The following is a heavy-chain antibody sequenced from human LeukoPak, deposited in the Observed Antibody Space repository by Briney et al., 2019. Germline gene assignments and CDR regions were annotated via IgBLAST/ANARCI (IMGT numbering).Heavy chain of an antibody. D-gene: IGHD6-13*01. Sequence: GGSLRLSCAASGFTFSTYAMHWVRQAPGKGLEWVAFTSFDESNKLYADSVEGRFTISRDNSKNTLYLQMNSLRAEDTAVYYCARDSGYSRGGEYFQHWGQGTLVTVSS. CDR2: TSFDESNK. CDR1: GFTFSTYA. CDR3: ARDSGYSRGGEYFQH. V-gene: IGHV3-30-3*01. J-gene: IGHJ1*01.